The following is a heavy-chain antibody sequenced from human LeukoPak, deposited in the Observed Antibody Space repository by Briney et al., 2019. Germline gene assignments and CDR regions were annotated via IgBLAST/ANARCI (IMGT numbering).Heavy chain of an antibody. CDR2: INHSGST. CDR1: GGSFSGYY. D-gene: IGHD1-26*01. Sequence: PSETLSLTCAVYGGSFSGYYWSWIRPPPGKGLEWIGEINHSGSTNYNPSLKSRVTISVDTSKNQFSLKLSSVTAADTAVYYCAREELLPRTLDNWGQGTLVTVSS. CDR3: AREELLPRTLDN. V-gene: IGHV4-34*01. J-gene: IGHJ4*02.